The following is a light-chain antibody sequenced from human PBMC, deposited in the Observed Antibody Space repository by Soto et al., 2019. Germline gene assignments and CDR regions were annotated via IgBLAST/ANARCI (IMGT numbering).Light chain of an antibody. Sequence: DIHMTQPPSTLSASVGDRVTITCRASQSISVWLAWYQQKPGKAPNLLIYKTSSLETGVPSRFSGSGSGTEFTLTISSLQPDDFATYYCLQYHDYSWTFGQGTKVEIK. CDR2: KTS. V-gene: IGKV1-5*03. J-gene: IGKJ1*01. CDR3: LQYHDYSWT. CDR1: QSISVW.